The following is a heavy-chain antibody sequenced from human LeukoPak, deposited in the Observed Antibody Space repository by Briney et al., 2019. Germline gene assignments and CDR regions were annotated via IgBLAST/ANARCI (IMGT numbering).Heavy chain of an antibody. CDR1: GFTFSSYG. V-gene: IGHV3-23*01. J-gene: IGHJ4*02. Sequence: PGGSLRLSCAASGFTFSSYGMRWVRQAPGKGLEWVSGISGSGGSTYYADSVKGRFTISRDNSKNTLYLQMNSLRAEDTAVYYCAKDPRPNYYDSSGYFWGQGTLVTVSS. D-gene: IGHD3-22*01. CDR3: AKDPRPNYYDSSGYF. CDR2: ISGSGGST.